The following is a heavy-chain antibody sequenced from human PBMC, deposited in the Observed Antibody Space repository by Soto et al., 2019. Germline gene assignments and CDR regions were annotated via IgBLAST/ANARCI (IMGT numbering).Heavy chain of an antibody. J-gene: IGHJ6*02. CDR3: AREVHCSGGSCYRPRLLGYGMDV. D-gene: IGHD2-15*01. CDR1: GYTFTNYA. V-gene: IGHV1-3*01. CDR2: INAGNGNT. Sequence: ASVKVSCKASGYTFTNYAMHWVRQAPGQRLEWMGWINAGNGNTKYSQKFQGRVTITRDTSASTAYMELSSLRSEDTAVYYCAREVHCSGGSCYRPRLLGYGMDVWGQGTTVTVSS.